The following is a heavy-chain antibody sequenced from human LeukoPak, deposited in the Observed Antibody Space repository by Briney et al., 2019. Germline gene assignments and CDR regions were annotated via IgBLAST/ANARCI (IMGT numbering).Heavy chain of an antibody. Sequence: SETLSLTCTVSGGSISSYYWSWIRQPPGKGLEWIRYIYYSGSTNYNPSLKSRVTISVDTSKNQFSLRLSSVTAADTAVYYCAGSGSGSYYSPWYFDLWGRGTLVTVSS. CDR1: GGSISSYY. V-gene: IGHV4-59*01. D-gene: IGHD3-10*01. J-gene: IGHJ2*01. CDR3: AGSGSGSYYSPWYFDL. CDR2: IYYSGST.